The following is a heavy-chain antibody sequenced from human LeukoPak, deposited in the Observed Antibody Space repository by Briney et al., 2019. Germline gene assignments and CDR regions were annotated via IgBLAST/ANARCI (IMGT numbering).Heavy chain of an antibody. CDR2: ISGSGGST. J-gene: IGHJ4*02. D-gene: IGHD6-19*01. CDR3: ARSSFSSGWYEPYYFDS. V-gene: IGHV3-23*01. CDR1: GFTFSSYA. Sequence: GGSLRLSCAASGFTFSSYAMSWVRQAPGKGLEWVSAISGSGGSTYYADSVKGRFTTSRDNAKNSLYLQMNSLRAEDTAIYYCARSSFSSGWYEPYYFDSWGQGTLVTVSS.